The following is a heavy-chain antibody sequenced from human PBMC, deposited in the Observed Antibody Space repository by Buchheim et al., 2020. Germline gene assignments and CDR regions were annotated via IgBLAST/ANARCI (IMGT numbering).Heavy chain of an antibody. J-gene: IGHJ4*02. Sequence: QVQLVESGGGVVQPGRSLRLSCAASGFTFSSYAMHWVRQAPGKGLEWVAVISYDGSNKYYADSVKGRFTISRDNSKHTLYLQMNSLRAEDTAVYYCARGYYYDSSGYYPDYWGQGTL. CDR1: GFTFSSYA. V-gene: IGHV3-30*04. CDR3: ARGYYYDSSGYYPDY. CDR2: ISYDGSNK. D-gene: IGHD3-22*01.